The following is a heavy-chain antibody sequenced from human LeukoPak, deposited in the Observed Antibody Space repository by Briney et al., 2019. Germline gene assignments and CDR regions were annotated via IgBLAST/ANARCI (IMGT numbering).Heavy chain of an antibody. D-gene: IGHD2-15*01. Sequence: SETLSLTCTVSGGSINSDYWSWVRQPPGKGLEWIGYMYYSGSSTNYNPSLKSRVTISVDTSKNQFSLKLSSVTAADTAVYYCARASGGSYPYFDYWGQGTLVTVSS. CDR1: GGSINSDY. CDR2: MYYSGSST. J-gene: IGHJ4*02. V-gene: IGHV4-59*01. CDR3: ARASGGSYPYFDY.